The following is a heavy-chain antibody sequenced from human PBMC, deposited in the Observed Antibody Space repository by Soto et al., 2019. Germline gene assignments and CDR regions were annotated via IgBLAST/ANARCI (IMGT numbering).Heavy chain of an antibody. CDR1: GFTFSRYG. J-gene: IGHJ4*02. CDR3: ANDRSSSSSGRIDY. D-gene: IGHD6-6*01. CDR2: ISYDGSNK. Sequence: QVQLVESGGGVVQPGRSLRLSCAASGFTFSRYGMHWVRQAPGKGLEWVAVISYDGSNKYYADSVKGRFTISRDNSKNTLYLQMNSLRAEDTAVYYCANDRSSSSSGRIDYWGQGTLVTVSS. V-gene: IGHV3-30*18.